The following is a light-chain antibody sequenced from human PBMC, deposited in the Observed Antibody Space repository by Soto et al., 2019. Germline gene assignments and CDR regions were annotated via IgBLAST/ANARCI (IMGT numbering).Light chain of an antibody. CDR2: GAS. CDR1: QSVSRN. V-gene: IGKV3-15*01. Sequence: EIVMTQSPATLSVSPGERATLSCRASQSVSRNLAWYQQKPGQAPRLFIYGASARASGVPARFSGSGSGTEFTLTISILQSEDFAVYYCQQYGSSPQTFGRGTKVDIK. CDR3: QQYGSSPQT. J-gene: IGKJ1*01.